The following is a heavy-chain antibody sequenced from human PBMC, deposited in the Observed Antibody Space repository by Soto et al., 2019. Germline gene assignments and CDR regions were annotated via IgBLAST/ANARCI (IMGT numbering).Heavy chain of an antibody. CDR1: GGSISSGGYY. CDR2: IYFSGST. CDR3: ARDSYYYGSGSFPL. D-gene: IGHD3-10*01. J-gene: IGHJ4*02. V-gene: IGHV4-31*03. Sequence: SETLSLTCTVSGGSISSGGYYWSWIRQHPGKGLEWIEYIYFSGSTYYNPSLKSRVTISVDTSKNQFSLKLSSVTAADTAVYYCARDSYYYGSGSFPLWGQGTLVTV.